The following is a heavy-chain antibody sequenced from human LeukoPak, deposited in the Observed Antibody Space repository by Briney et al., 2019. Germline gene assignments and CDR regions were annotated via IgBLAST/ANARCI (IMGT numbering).Heavy chain of an antibody. D-gene: IGHD3-10*01. CDR3: ARGPGVITYGSGSYRSYYFDY. Sequence: PSETLSLTCAVYGGSFSGYYWSWIRQPPGKGLEWIGEINHSGSTNYNPSLKSRVTISVDTSKNQFSLKLSSVTAADTAVYYCARGPGVITYGSGSYRSYYFDYWGQGTLVTVSS. CDR2: INHSGST. J-gene: IGHJ4*02. V-gene: IGHV4-34*01. CDR1: GGSFSGYY.